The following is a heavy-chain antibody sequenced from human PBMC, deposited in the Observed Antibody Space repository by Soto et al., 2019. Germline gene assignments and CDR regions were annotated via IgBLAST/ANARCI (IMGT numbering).Heavy chain of an antibody. CDR3: ARVLSSFRDYYYGIDV. J-gene: IGHJ6*02. CDR2: ISSSSSYI. D-gene: IGHD3-16*02. Sequence: PGGSLRLSCAASGFTFSSYSMNWVRQAPGKGLEWVSSISSSSSYIYYADSVKGRFTISRDNAKNSLYLQMNSLRAEDTAVYYCARVLSSFRDYYYGIDVWGQGTTVTVSS. CDR1: GFTFSSYS. V-gene: IGHV3-21*01.